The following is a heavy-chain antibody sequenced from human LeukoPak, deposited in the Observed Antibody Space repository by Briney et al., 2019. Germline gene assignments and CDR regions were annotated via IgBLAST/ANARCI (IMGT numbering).Heavy chain of an antibody. CDR3: ARDTATCSGGRCYSYGMDV. CDR2: IWYHGSNE. CDR1: GFTFSSYG. J-gene: IGHJ6*02. V-gene: IGHV3-33*01. Sequence: GGSLRLSYAASGFTFSSYGMHWVRQAPGKGLEWVAVIWYHGSNEYYADSVKGRFTISRDNSKNTLYLQMNSLRAEDTAVYYCARDTATCSGGRCYSYGMDVWGQGTTVTVSS. D-gene: IGHD2-15*01.